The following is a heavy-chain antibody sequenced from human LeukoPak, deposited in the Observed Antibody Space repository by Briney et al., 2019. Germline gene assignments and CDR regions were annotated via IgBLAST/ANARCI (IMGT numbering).Heavy chain of an antibody. CDR2: INPNSGGT. D-gene: IGHD6-19*01. J-gene: IGHJ6*02. CDR1: GYTFTGYY. Sequence: ASVKVSCKASGYTFTGYYMHWVRQAPGQGLEWMGWINPNSGGTNYAQKFQGRVTMARDTSISTAYMELSRLRSEDTAVYYCARDSLAEQWLVRWSSRPGYYYYGMDVWGQGTTVTVSS. CDR3: ARDSLAEQWLVRWSSRPGYYYYGMDV. V-gene: IGHV1-2*02.